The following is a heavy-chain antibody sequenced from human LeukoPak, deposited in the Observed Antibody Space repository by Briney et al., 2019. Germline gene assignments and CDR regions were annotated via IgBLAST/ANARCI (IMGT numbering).Heavy chain of an antibody. CDR3: GKSGGMGSYYDYYIDY. CDR1: GFTLSRYA. Sequence: GGSLRLSCAASGFTLSRYAMRCVRQAPGQGLEGVSAISGCGGSTYYADSVKGRFTLSRDNSKNTLYLQMNSRRAEDTAVYYCGKSGGMGSYYDYYIDYWGQGTLVTVSS. CDR2: ISGCGGST. D-gene: IGHD3-10*01. J-gene: IGHJ4*02. V-gene: IGHV3-23*01.